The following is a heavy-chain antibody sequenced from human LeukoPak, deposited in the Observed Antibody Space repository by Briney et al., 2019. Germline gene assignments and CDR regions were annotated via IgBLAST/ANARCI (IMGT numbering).Heavy chain of an antibody. J-gene: IGHJ5*02. Sequence: GGSLRLSFAASGFTFSSYGMHWVRQAPGKGLEWVAFIRYDGSNKYYADSVKGRFTISRDNSKNTLYLQMNSLRAEDTAVYYCAKGAAADDNWFDPWGRGTLVTVSS. V-gene: IGHV3-30*02. CDR1: GFTFSSYG. D-gene: IGHD6-13*01. CDR3: AKGAAADDNWFDP. CDR2: IRYDGSNK.